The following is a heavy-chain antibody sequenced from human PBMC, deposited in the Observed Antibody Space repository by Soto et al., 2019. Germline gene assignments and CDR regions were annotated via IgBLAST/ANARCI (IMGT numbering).Heavy chain of an antibody. V-gene: IGHV3-21*01. CDR1: GFTFSSYS. CDR2: ISSSSSYI. J-gene: IGHJ6*02. D-gene: IGHD3-3*01. CDR3: ARDCNTGSGYYDFWSGYFYYYYGMDV. Sequence: EVQLVESGGGLVKPGGSLRLSCAASGFTFSSYSMNWVRQAPGKGLEWVSSISSSSSYIYYADSVKGRFTISRDNAKNSLYLQMNSLRAEDTAMYYCARDCNTGSGYYDFWSGYFYYYYGMDVWGQGTTVTVSS.